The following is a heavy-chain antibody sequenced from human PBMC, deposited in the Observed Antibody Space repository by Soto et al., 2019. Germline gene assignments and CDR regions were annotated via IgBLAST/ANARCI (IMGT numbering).Heavy chain of an antibody. CDR3: GRGGWYCSSTSCYQWFDP. D-gene: IGHD2-2*01. V-gene: IGHV4-59*01. Sequence: SETLSLTCTVSGGSISSYYWSWIRQPPGKGLEWIGYIYYSGSTNYNPSLKSRVTISVDTSKNQFSLKLSSVTAADTAVYYCGRGGWYCSSTSCYQWFDPWGQGTLVTVSS. CDR2: IYYSGST. J-gene: IGHJ5*02. CDR1: GGSISSYY.